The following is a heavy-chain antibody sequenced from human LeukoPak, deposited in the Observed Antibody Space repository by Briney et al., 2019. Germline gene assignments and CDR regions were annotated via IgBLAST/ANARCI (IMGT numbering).Heavy chain of an antibody. CDR3: AKDRHDSGYDGGCIFDY. Sequence: GGSLRLACAASGFTFSTYAMSWVRQAPGKGLEWVSAISDSGGTTYYADSVKGRFTISRDNSKNTLYLQMNSLRAEDTAVYYCAKDRHDSGYDGGCIFDYWGQGTLVTVSS. J-gene: IGHJ4*02. D-gene: IGHD5-12*01. V-gene: IGHV3-23*01. CDR1: GFTFSTYA. CDR2: ISDSGGTT.